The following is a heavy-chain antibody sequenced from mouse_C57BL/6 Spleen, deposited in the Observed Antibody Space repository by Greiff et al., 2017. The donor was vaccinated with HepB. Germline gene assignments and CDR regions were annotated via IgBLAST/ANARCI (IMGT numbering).Heavy chain of an antibody. CDR2: IHPNSGST. J-gene: IGHJ1*03. V-gene: IGHV1-64*01. CDR1: GYTFTSYW. D-gene: IGHD1-1*01. Sequence: VQGVESGAELVKPGASVKLSCKASGYTFTSYWMHWVKQRPGQGLEWIGMIHPNSGSTNYNEKFKSKATLTVDKSSSTAYMQLSSLTSEDSAVYYCASYGSSWYFDVWGTGTTVTVSS. CDR3: ASYGSSWYFDV.